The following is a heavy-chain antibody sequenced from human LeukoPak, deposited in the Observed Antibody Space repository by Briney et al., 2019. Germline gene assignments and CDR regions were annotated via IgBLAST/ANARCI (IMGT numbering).Heavy chain of an antibody. CDR3: ARDAYSSGWYQRVY. Sequence: ASVKVSCKASGYTFTGYYMHWVRQAPGQGLEWMGWINPNSGGTNYAQKFQGGVTMTRDTSISTAYMELSRLRSDDTAVNYCARDAYSSGWYQRVYWGQGTLVTVSS. CDR1: GYTFTGYY. J-gene: IGHJ4*02. V-gene: IGHV1-2*02. CDR2: INPNSGGT. D-gene: IGHD6-19*01.